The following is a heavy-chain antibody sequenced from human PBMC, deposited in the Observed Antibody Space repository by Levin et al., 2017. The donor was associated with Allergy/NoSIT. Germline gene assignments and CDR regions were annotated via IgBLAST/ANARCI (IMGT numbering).Heavy chain of an antibody. CDR1: GYSFTSYW. Sequence: GESLKISCKGSGYSFTSYWISWVRQMPGKGLEWMGRIDPSDSYTNYSPSFQGHVTISADKSISTAYLQWSSLKASDTAMYYCARLPTYSSSWYYFDYWGQGTLVTVSS. D-gene: IGHD6-13*01. J-gene: IGHJ4*02. V-gene: IGHV5-10-1*01. CDR2: IDPSDSYT. CDR3: ARLPTYSSSWYYFDY.